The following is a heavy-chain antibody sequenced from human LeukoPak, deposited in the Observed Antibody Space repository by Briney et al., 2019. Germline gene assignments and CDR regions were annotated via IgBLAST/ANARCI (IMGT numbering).Heavy chain of an antibody. CDR2: FGLYGGTT. CDR3: VKDSSTTSWYFAFDV. V-gene: IGHV3-23*01. J-gene: IGHJ3*01. D-gene: IGHD2-2*01. CDR1: GLIFSSYA. Sequence: PGGSLRLSCAASGLIFSSYAMTWVRQAPGKGLEWVACFGLYGGTTHYADSVKGRFTISRDNSKNTLYLQMTSLRADDTAVYYCVKDSSTTSWYFAFDVWGQGTMVAVSS.